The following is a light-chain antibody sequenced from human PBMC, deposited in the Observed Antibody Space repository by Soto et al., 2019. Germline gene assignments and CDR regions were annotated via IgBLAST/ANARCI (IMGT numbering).Light chain of an antibody. CDR2: DAS. Sequence: DIQMTQSPSSLSASVGDRVTITCQASQDISNSLNWYQQKPGKAPKLLIYDASTLQRGVPSRFSGSGSGTDFTFTISSLQPEDIATYYCQQHNSYPITFGQGTRLEIK. V-gene: IGKV1-33*01. CDR3: QQHNSYPIT. J-gene: IGKJ5*01. CDR1: QDISNS.